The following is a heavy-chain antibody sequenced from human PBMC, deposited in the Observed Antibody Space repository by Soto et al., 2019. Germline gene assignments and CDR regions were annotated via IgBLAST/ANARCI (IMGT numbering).Heavy chain of an antibody. Sequence: PSETLCLSCTVSWGSSSRYGWSWILQYTGKGLEWIGYVYNTGSTIYTPSLESRVTMSVDTSKYQFSLRLNSVTAADTAVYYCASFPVNPGRDSSPIFASWGQGNLVTVSS. J-gene: IGHJ4*02. CDR2: VYNTGST. D-gene: IGHD3-22*01. V-gene: IGHV4-59*08. CDR3: ASFPVNPGRDSSPIFAS. CDR1: WGSSSRYG.